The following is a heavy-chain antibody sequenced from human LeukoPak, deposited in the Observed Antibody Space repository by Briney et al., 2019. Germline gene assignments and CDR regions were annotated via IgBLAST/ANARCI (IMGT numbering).Heavy chain of an antibody. Sequence: SETLSLTCTVSGGSISSYYWSWIRQPPGKGLEWIGYIYYSGSTNYNPSLKSRVTISVDTSKNQFSLKLRSVTAADTAVYYCARHTRSGSYYRGLYFDYWGQGTLVTVSS. J-gene: IGHJ4*02. V-gene: IGHV4-59*01. CDR1: GGSISSYY. CDR3: ARHTRSGSYYRGLYFDY. D-gene: IGHD3-10*01. CDR2: IYYSGST.